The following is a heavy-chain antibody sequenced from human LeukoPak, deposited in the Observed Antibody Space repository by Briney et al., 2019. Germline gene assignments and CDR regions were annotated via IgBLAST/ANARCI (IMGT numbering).Heavy chain of an antibody. J-gene: IGHJ6*03. V-gene: IGHV3-7*01. CDR2: IKQDGSEK. CDR3: ARDKGDYDFWSGYYIYAYYYYMDV. CDR1: GFTFSSYW. Sequence: GGSLRLSCAASGFTFSSYWMNWVRQAPGKGLEWVANIKQDGSEKYYVDSVKGRFTISRDNAKNSLYLQMNSLRAEDTAVYYCARDKGDYDFWSGYYIYAYYYYMDVWGKGTTVTVSS. D-gene: IGHD3-3*01.